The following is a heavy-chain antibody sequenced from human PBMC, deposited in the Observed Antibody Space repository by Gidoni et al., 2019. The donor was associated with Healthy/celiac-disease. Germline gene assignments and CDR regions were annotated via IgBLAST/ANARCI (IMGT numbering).Heavy chain of an antibody. V-gene: IGHV3-23*01. J-gene: IGHJ4*02. D-gene: IGHD3-3*01. CDR3: AKSTITIFGVVIPQPLDY. CDR1: RFTFSTSA. Sequence: EVQLLESGGGLVQPGGSLSLSCAASRFTFSTSAMSWVRQAPGKGLEWVSAISGSGGSTYYADSVKGRFTISRDNSKNTLYLQMNSLRAEDTAVYYCAKSTITIFGVVIPQPLDYWGQGTLVTVSS. CDR2: ISGSGGST.